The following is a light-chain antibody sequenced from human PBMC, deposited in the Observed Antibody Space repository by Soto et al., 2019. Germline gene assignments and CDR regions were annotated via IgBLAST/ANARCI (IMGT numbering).Light chain of an antibody. Sequence: DIQMTQSPSSLSASVGDRVTITCRASQSITNYLNWYQQKVGKAPQLLIYAASTLQSGVPSRFSGSGSGTDFTLTINNLQPEDFATYYCQQSYSRPLTFGGGTKVE. CDR1: QSITNY. CDR2: AAS. V-gene: IGKV1-39*01. J-gene: IGKJ4*01. CDR3: QQSYSRPLT.